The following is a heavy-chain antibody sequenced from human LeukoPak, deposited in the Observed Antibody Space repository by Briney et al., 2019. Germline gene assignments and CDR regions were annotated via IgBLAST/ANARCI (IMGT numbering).Heavy chain of an antibody. D-gene: IGHD6-19*01. CDR2: LSGSGITT. V-gene: IGHV3-23*01. CDR1: GFTFSNSA. CDR3: AKGIYSSGWSYFDY. Sequence: PGGSLRLSCAASGFTFSNSAMSWVRQAPGKGLGWASTLSGSGITTYYADSVTGRFTISRDNSKNTLYLQMNSLRAEDTAVYYCAKGIYSSGWSYFDYWGHGTLVTVSS. J-gene: IGHJ4*01.